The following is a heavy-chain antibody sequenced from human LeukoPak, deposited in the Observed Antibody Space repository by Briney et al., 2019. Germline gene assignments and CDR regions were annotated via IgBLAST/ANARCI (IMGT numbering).Heavy chain of an antibody. V-gene: IGHV4-39*07. D-gene: IGHD2-8*01. CDR1: GGSISTSTYY. CDR3: ARDHACSNGVCSFFDY. CDR2: IYYSGST. J-gene: IGHJ4*02. Sequence: PSETLSLTCTVSGGSISTSTYYWGWIRQSPGKGLEWIGSIYYSGSTYYSPSLKSRVTISVDTSKNQFSLKLSSATAADTAVYYCARDHACSNGVCSFFDYWGQGTLVTVSS.